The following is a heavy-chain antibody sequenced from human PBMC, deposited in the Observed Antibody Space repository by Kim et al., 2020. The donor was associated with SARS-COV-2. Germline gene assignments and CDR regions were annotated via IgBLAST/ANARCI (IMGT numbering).Heavy chain of an antibody. CDR3: AKDKAVAGTYYFDY. J-gene: IGHJ4*02. V-gene: IGHV3-23*01. Sequence: ADAGKGRFTISRDNYKNTLYLQMNSLRAEDTAVYYCAKDKAVAGTYYFDYWGQGTLVTVSS. D-gene: IGHD6-19*01.